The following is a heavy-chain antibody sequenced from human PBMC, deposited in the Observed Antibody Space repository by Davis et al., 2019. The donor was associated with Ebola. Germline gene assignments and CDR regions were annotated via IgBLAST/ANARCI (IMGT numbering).Heavy chain of an antibody. V-gene: IGHV6-1*01. Sequence: HSQTLSLTCDISGDSVSSNSGAWNWIRQSTSRGLEWLGKTYYSSKWYKDYAVSVKSRITINLDTSKNQFSLQLNSVTPEDTAVYYCARGWLRVGFDYWGQGTLVTVSS. J-gene: IGHJ4*02. D-gene: IGHD5-12*01. CDR2: TYYSSKWYK. CDR3: ARGWLRVGFDY. CDR1: GDSVSSNSGA.